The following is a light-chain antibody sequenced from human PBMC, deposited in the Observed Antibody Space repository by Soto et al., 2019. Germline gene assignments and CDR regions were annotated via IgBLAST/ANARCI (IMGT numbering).Light chain of an antibody. CDR1: QSFSSTF. Sequence: EIVLTQSPGSQSLSPGERATLSCRASQSFSSTFFAWYQQKPGQAPRLLIYGASSRATGIPDRFSGSGSGTDFTLTISRLEPEDFAVYYCQQYASSVTFGQGTKVEIK. CDR2: GAS. V-gene: IGKV3-20*01. J-gene: IGKJ1*01. CDR3: QQYASSVT.